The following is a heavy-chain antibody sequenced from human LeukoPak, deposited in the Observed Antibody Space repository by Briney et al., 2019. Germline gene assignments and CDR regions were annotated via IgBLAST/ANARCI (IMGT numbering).Heavy chain of an antibody. CDR3: AKAGYINYYAYYHMDV. Sequence: GGSLRLSCAASGFTFSSYAMSWVRQAPWKGLEWVSSISGSGGSTYYADSVKGRFTISRDNSKSTLYLQMNSLRAGDTALYYCAKAGYINYYAYYHMDVWGKGTTVTVSS. V-gene: IGHV3-23*01. CDR1: GFTFSSYA. CDR2: ISGSGGST. D-gene: IGHD3-9*01. J-gene: IGHJ6*03.